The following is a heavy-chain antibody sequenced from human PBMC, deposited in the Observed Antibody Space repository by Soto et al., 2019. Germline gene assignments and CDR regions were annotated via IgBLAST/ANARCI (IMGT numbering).Heavy chain of an antibody. CDR3: ARAKPKLYDFWSGYYTTDWFDP. J-gene: IGHJ5*02. V-gene: IGHV1-18*01. CDR2: ISAYNGNT. CDR1: GYTFTSYG. Sequence: QVQLVQSGAEVKKPGASVKVSCKASGYTFTSYGISWVRQAPGQGLEWMGWISAYNGNTNYAQKLQGRVTMTTDTSTSTAYMELRSLRSDDTAVYYCARAKPKLYDFWSGYYTTDWFDPWGQGTLVTVSS. D-gene: IGHD3-3*01.